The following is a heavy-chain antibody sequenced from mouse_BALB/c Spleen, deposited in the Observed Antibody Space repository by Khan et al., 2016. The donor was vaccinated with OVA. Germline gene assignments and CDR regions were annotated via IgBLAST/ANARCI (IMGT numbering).Heavy chain of an antibody. CDR2: ITPNNGGT. CDR1: GYTFTDYN. V-gene: IGHV1-18*01. CDR3: TREGHGSPFDY. Sequence: EVQLQQSGPELVKPGASVKIPCKASGYTFTDYNMDWVKQSHGKSLEWIGDITPNNGGTIYNQRFKGKATLTVDKSSSTAYMELRSLTSEDTAVYYCTREGHGSPFDYWGQGTTLTVSS. D-gene: IGHD1-1*01. J-gene: IGHJ2*01.